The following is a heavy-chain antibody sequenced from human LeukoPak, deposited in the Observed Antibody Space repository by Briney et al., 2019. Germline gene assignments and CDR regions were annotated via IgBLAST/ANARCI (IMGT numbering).Heavy chain of an antibody. V-gene: IGHV3-11*01. D-gene: IGHD1-26*01. CDR3: ARDLHSGSYGAFDI. CDR2: ISSSGSTI. CDR1: GFTFTTYW. J-gene: IGHJ3*02. Sequence: PGGSLRLSCAASGFTFTTYWMSWIRQAPGKGLEWVSYISSSGSTIYYADSVKGRFTISRDNAKNSLYLQMNSLRAEDTAVYYCARDLHSGSYGAFDIWGQGTMVTVSS.